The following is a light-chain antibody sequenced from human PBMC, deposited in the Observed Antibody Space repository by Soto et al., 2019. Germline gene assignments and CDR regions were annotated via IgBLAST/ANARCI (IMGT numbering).Light chain of an antibody. Sequence: QSVLTQPASVSGSPGQSITISCTGTSSDVGAYNRVSWYQQYPGQAPKVIIYEVSNRPSGVSYRFSGSKSGNTASLTISGLQAEDKADYYWNAFTTTSTYVFGTGTKLTVL. J-gene: IGLJ1*01. CDR3: NAFTTTSTYV. CDR1: SSDVGAYNR. V-gene: IGLV2-14*01. CDR2: EVS.